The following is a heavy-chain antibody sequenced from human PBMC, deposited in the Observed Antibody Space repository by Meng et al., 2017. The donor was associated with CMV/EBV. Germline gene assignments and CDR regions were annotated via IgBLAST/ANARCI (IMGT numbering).Heavy chain of an antibody. CDR3: SKVMTTVTTPLGY. D-gene: IGHD4-11*01. J-gene: IGHJ4*02. CDR1: GFTFSSYA. V-gene: IGHV3-30*04. Sequence: GGSLRLSCVVSGFTFSSYANHWVRQAPGKGLEWVAVISYDGSNKYYADSVKGRFTISRDNSKNTLYLQINSLRAEDTAVYYCSKVMTTVTTPLGYWGQGTLVTVSS. CDR2: ISYDGSNK.